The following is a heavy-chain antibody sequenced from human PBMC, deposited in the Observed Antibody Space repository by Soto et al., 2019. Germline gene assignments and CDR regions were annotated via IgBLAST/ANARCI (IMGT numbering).Heavy chain of an antibody. Sequence: GASVKVSCKASGYTFTSYYMHWVRQAPGQGLEWMGIINPSGGSTSYAQKFQGRVTMTRDTSTSTVYMELSSLRSEDTAVYYCARSGLVPAATSYYYYGMDVWGQGTTVTVSS. D-gene: IGHD2-15*01. CDR1: GYTFTSYY. CDR2: INPSGGST. CDR3: ARSGLVPAATSYYYYGMDV. V-gene: IGHV1-46*01. J-gene: IGHJ6*02.